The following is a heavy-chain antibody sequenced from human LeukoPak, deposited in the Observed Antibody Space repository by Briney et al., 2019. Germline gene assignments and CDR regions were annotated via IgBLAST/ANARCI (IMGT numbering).Heavy chain of an antibody. CDR2: ISSSSSTI. Sequence: GGSLRLSCAASGFTFSSYSMNWVRQAPGKGLEWVSYISSSSSTIYYADSVKGRFTISRDNSKNTLYLQMNSLRAEDTAVYYCAKDSRFLVGFDYWGQGTLVTVSS. D-gene: IGHD3-3*01. J-gene: IGHJ4*02. CDR1: GFTFSSYS. V-gene: IGHV3-48*01. CDR3: AKDSRFLVGFDY.